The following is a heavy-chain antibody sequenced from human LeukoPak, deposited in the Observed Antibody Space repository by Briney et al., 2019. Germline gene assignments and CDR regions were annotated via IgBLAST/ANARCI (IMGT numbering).Heavy chain of an antibody. CDR2: ISSSSSTI. Sequence: GGSLRLSCAASGFTFSSYSMNWVRQAPGKGLEWVSYISSSSSTIYYADSVKGRFTISRDNAKNSLYLQMNSLRAEDTAVYYCARTAMVTNYYYYYYMDVWGKGTTVTVSS. CDR1: GFTFSSYS. D-gene: IGHD5-18*01. V-gene: IGHV3-48*01. J-gene: IGHJ6*03. CDR3: ARTAMVTNYYYYYYMDV.